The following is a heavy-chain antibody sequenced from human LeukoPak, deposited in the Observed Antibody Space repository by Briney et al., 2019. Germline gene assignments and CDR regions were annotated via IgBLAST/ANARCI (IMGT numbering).Heavy chain of an antibody. CDR3: ARAYYYGSGSMDY. CDR2: IYYSGNT. J-gene: IGHJ4*02. V-gene: IGHV4-59*01. CDR1: GGSISGDH. D-gene: IGHD3-10*01. Sequence: SETLSLTCTVSGGSISGDHWNWIRQPPGKGLEWIGYIYYSGNTNYNPSLKSRVTISVDTSKNQFSLKLNSVTAADTAVYYCARAYYYGSGSMDYWGQGTLVTVSS.